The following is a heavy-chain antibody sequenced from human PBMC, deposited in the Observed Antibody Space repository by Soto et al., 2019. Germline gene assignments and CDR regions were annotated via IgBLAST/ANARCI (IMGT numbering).Heavy chain of an antibody. CDR3: ANRKEPARWMTTVTTGDY. Sequence: PGGSQRLSCAASGGNFRRHAMSWVRQAPGKGLEWVSAISGSGGSTYYADSVKGRFTISRDNSKNTLYLQMNSLRAEDTAVYYCANRKEPARWMTTVTTGDYWGQGTLVTVSS. CDR1: GGNFRRHA. V-gene: IGHV3-23*01. CDR2: ISGSGGST. D-gene: IGHD4-17*01. J-gene: IGHJ4*02.